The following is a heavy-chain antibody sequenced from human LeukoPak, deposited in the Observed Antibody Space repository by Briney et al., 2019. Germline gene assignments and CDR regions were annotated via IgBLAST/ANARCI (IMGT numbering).Heavy chain of an antibody. CDR2: IKQDGSEK. CDR3: ARSGSGSAYYYYYYMDV. J-gene: IGHJ6*03. V-gene: IGHV3-7*01. Sequence: GGSLRLSCAASGFTFSGYWMTWVRQAPGKGLEWVANIKQDGSEKYYVDSVKGRFTISRDNAKNSLYLQMNSLRAEDTAVYYCARSGSGSAYYYYYYMDVWGKGTTVTVSS. D-gene: IGHD3-10*01. CDR1: GFTFSGYW.